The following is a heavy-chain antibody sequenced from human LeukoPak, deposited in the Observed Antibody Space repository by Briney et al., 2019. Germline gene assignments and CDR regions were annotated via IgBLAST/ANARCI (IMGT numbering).Heavy chain of an antibody. J-gene: IGHJ4*02. CDR3: ARQGTYSSAIGMGY. CDR2: INPSGGST. D-gene: IGHD6-19*01. Sequence: ASVKVSCKASGYTFNNHYMYWARQAPGQGLEWMGVINPSGGSTSYAQKFQGRVTMTRDTSTRTVYMEVNSLRSEDTAVYYCARQGTYSSAIGMGYWGQGTLVTVSS. V-gene: IGHV1-46*02. CDR1: GYTFNNHY.